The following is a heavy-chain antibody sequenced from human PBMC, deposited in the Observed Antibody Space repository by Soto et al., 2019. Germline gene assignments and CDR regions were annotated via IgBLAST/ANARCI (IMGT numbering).Heavy chain of an antibody. V-gene: IGHV3-30-3*01. D-gene: IGHD1-26*01. CDR3: VFGGGFSYCGMDV. Sequence: PGGSPRLSFAASGFTFSSYAMHWVRQAPGKGLEWVAVISYDGSNKYYADSVKGRFTISRDNSKNTLYLQMNSLRAEDTAVYYCVFGGGFSYCGMDVWGQGTTVTVSS. CDR1: GFTFSSYA. CDR2: ISYDGSNK. J-gene: IGHJ6*02.